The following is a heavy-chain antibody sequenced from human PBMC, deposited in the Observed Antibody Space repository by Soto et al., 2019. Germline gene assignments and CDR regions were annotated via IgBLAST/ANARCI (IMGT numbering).Heavy chain of an antibody. CDR1: GGSISSSSYY. D-gene: IGHD3-10*01. CDR3: ASRGILWFGEVPYYFDY. CDR2: SFYIGST. J-gene: IGHJ4*02. V-gene: IGHV4-39*01. Sequence: QLQLQESGPGLVKPSETLSLACTVSGGSISSSSYYWGWIRQPPGKGLEWIGSSFYIGSTYDNPPLKSRIAMPVDTSKRQFSLNLNSVTAADTAVYYCASRGILWFGEVPYYFDYWGQGTLVTVSS.